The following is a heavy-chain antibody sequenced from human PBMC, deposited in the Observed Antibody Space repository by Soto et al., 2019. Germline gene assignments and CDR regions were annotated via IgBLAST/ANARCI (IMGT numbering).Heavy chain of an antibody. CDR3: ASASGSPLTVYATLRF. CDR1: GYSLTEYY. D-gene: IGHD2-8*01. CDR2: INPTTGGT. Sequence: ASVKVSCKASGYSLTEYYLHWVRQAPGQGLEWMGWINPTTGGTTYAQKFEGRVTMTRDRSVNTAYMELSRLRSDDTALYFCASASGSPLTVYATLRFWGQASLVTVSS. V-gene: IGHV1-2*02. J-gene: IGHJ4*02.